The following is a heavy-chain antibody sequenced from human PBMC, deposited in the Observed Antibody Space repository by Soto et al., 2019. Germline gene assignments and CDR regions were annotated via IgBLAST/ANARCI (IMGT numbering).Heavy chain of an antibody. J-gene: IGHJ4*02. CDR2: INHSGST. CDR1: GGSFSGYC. Sequence: PSETLSLTCAVYGGSFSGYCWSWIRQPPGKGLEWIGEINHSGSTNYNPSLKSRVTISVDTSKNQFSLKLSSVTAEDTAVYYCARHITMDPLLVYWGQGALVTVSS. CDR3: ARHITMDPLLVY. V-gene: IGHV4-34*01. D-gene: IGHD3-10*01.